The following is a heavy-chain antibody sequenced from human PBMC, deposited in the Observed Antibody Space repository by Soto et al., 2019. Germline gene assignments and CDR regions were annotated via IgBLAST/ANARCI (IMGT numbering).Heavy chain of an antibody. CDR2: IYASGHT. J-gene: IGHJ3*02. CDR1: GGALSAFF. D-gene: IGHD3-3*02. V-gene: IGHV4-4*07. CDR3: VRSPSTSTIGTFDI. Sequence: LSLTCTVSGGALSAFFWNWVRQSAGQGLEWIGRIYASGHTIYNPSLESRVTMSVDTSKHQFSLRLNSVTAADTAVYYCVRSPSTSTIGTFDIWGQGTMVTVSS.